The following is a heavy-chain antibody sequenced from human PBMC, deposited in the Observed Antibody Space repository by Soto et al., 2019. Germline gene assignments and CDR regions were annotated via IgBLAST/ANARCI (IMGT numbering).Heavy chain of an antibody. V-gene: IGHV3-23*01. CDR2: IYGSGDST. D-gene: IGHD5-12*01. CDR1: GFTFATYT. J-gene: IGHJ4*02. CDR3: AKDARPDGYWDFAY. Sequence: PGGSLRLSCAASGFTFATYTMNWVRQAPGKGLEWVSGIYGSGDSTFYADSVKGRFTISRDNSKNTLYLQMNSLRAEDTAVYYCAKDARPDGYWDFAYWGQGTLVTVSS.